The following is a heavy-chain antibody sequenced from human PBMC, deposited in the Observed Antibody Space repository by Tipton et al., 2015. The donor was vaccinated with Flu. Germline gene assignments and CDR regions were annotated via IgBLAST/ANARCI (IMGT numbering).Heavy chain of an antibody. CDR2: IYYSGST. CDR1: GGSISPYY. V-gene: IGHV4-59*01. D-gene: IGHD1-14*01. CDR3: AGLAPDGWVLGTYYFDF. Sequence: TLSLTCTVSGGSISPYYWSWIRQPPGKGLEWIGYIYYSGSTDYNPSLKSRVAISVDTSKNQFSLKLNSVTAADTAVYYCAGLAPDGWVLGTYYFDFWGQGILVTVSS. J-gene: IGHJ4*02.